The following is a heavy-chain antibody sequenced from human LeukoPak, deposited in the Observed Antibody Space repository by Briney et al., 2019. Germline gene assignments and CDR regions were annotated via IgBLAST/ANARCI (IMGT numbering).Heavy chain of an antibody. Sequence: GGSLRLSCAASGFTFSSYAMSWVRQAPGKGLEWVSAISGSGGSTYYADSVKGRFTISRDKSKNTLYLQMNSLRAEDTAVYYCARIITMIVVVIGGGIDYWGEGTLVTVSS. J-gene: IGHJ4*02. CDR3: ARIITMIVVVIGGGIDY. D-gene: IGHD3-22*01. V-gene: IGHV3-23*01. CDR2: ISGSGGST. CDR1: GFTFSSYA.